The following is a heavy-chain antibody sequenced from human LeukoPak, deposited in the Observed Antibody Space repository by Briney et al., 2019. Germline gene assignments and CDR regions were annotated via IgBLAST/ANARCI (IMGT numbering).Heavy chain of an antibody. J-gene: IGHJ4*02. CDR1: GFTFSNYG. CDR2: IWYDGSNR. Sequence: GGSLRLSCAASGFTFSNYGMHWVRQAPGKGLEWVAVIWYDGSNRHYADSVKGRFTISRDNSKNTLYLQMNSLRAEDTAVYYCAGNYGPYYFDYWGQGTLVTVSS. V-gene: IGHV3-33*01. D-gene: IGHD3-10*01. CDR3: AGNYGPYYFDY.